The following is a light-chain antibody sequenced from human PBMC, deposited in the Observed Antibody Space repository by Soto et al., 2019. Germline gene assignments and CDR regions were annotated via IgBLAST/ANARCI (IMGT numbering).Light chain of an antibody. CDR3: QEYESHLRT. V-gene: IGKV1-5*01. J-gene: IGKJ1*01. CDR2: DAS. CDR1: QSISSW. Sequence: DILMTQSPSTLSASVGDRVTITCGASQSISSWLAWYQQKSGKAPHLLIYDASTLESGVPSRFSGSGSGTEFSLTISSLQPDDFATYYCQEYESHLRTFGPGTKVEI.